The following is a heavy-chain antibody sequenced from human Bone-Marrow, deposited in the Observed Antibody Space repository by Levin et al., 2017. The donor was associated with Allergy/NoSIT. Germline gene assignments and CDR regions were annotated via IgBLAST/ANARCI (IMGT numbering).Heavy chain of an antibody. CDR2: ISSSGSTT. D-gene: IGHD1-14*01. V-gene: IGHV3-48*03. CDR3: ARESTPGFDS. J-gene: IGHJ4*02. CDR1: GFTFSSYE. Sequence: GGSLRLSCAASGFTFSSYEMNWVRQAPGKGLEWVSYISSSGSTTYYADSVKGRFTISRDNAKNSLYLEMNSLRAEDTAVYHCARESTPGFDSWGQGTLVTVSS.